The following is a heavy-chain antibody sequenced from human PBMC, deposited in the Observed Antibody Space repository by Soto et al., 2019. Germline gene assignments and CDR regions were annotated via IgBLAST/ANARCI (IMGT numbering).Heavy chain of an antibody. V-gene: IGHV1-18*04. J-gene: IGHJ5*02. D-gene: IGHD2-2*01. CDR2: ISLYSDGT. CDR3: ARVVPGAEAWFGP. CDR1: CYTFTSYG. Sequence: ASVKVSCKASCYTFTSYGISWVRQAPGQPLEWLGWISLYSDGTNYAQKFQGRVSMTTDTSTTTAYMELRSLRSDDTAVYYCARVVPGAEAWFGPWGQGTPVTVSS.